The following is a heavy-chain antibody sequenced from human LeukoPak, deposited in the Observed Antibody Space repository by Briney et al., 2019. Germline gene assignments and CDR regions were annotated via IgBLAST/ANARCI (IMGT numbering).Heavy chain of an antibody. V-gene: IGHV3-30*18. Sequence: PGGSLRLSCAASGFTFSNHGMHWVRQAPGKGLEWVAVISYDGSNKYYADSVKGRFTISRDNSKNTLYLQMNSLRAEDTAVYYCAKDGLEWLFFDYWGQGTLVTVSS. CDR1: GFTFSNHG. CDR3: AKDGLEWLFFDY. D-gene: IGHD3-3*01. CDR2: ISYDGSNK. J-gene: IGHJ4*02.